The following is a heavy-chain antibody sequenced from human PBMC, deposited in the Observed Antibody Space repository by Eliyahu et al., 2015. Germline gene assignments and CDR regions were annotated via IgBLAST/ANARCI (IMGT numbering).Heavy chain of an antibody. J-gene: IGHJ4*02. D-gene: IGHD5-12*01. CDR2: ISYDGSKQ. Sequence: QVQLVESGGGVVQPGXSLXLSXTGSGYIFSSYALHWVRQAPGKGLEWVAMISYDGSKQYYADFVKGRFTISRDNSMNTQSLQMSSLTAEDTAVYYCARGDYGGYDYAPLDFWGEGTLVTVSS. CDR3: ARGDYGGYDYAPLDF. CDR1: GYIFSSYA. V-gene: IGHV3-30*15.